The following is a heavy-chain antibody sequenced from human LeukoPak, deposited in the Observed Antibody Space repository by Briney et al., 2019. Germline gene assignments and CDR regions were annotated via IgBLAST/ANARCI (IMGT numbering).Heavy chain of an antibody. J-gene: IGHJ4*02. D-gene: IGHD5-18*01. Sequence: SETLSLTCTVYSGSFSGYFCSWTRHPPGKGVEWIGEIKQSGSTSYNPSLKHRVHMSRDKTKFHFHLILSTVTGADTAVYYCARGRDYSGGYSLWGQGTLVTVSS. CDR2: IKQSGST. CDR3: ARGRDYSGGYSL. V-gene: IGHV4-34*01. CDR1: SGSFSGYF.